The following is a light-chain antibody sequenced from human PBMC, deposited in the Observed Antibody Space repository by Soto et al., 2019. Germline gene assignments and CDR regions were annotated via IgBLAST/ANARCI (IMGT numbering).Light chain of an antibody. CDR1: QGIGTW. CDR2: GAS. V-gene: IGKV1-12*01. Sequence: DIQMAQSPSSVSASVGDGVTITCRASQGIGTWLGWYQQEPGKAPNLLISGASSLRSGVPSRFSASGSGTDFTLTVTGLQPDDFATYYCEQTHSFPRTFGQGTRLEI. J-gene: IGKJ5*01. CDR3: EQTHSFPRT.